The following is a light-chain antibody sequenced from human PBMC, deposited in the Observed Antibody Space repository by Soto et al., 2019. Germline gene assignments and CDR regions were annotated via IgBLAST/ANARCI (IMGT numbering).Light chain of an antibody. V-gene: IGKV1-39*01. CDR2: AAS. Sequence: DIQMTQSPSSLSASVGDRVTITCRASQSISNYLNWYQQKPGKAPNLLIYAASSLHSGVPSRFSGSGSGTDFTLTISGLQPKDFQTYFCKQSYITPGTFGKGPKLEIK. CDR3: KQSYITPGT. CDR1: QSISNY. J-gene: IGKJ1*01.